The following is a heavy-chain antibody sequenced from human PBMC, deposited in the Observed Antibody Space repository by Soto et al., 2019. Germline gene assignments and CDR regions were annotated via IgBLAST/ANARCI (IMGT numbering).Heavy chain of an antibody. D-gene: IGHD3-10*01. V-gene: IGHV4-4*02. CDR3: ARLVYDTRLNYMYFDF. Sequence: SETLSLTCAVSGVSISSGNWWTWVRQTPQRGLEYIGEIFHDGTANYYPSFERRVAISVDTSKNQLSLKLTSVTAADTAIYFCARLVYDTRLNYMYFDFWGQGALVTVSS. CDR2: IFHDGTA. CDR1: GVSISSGNW. J-gene: IGHJ4*02.